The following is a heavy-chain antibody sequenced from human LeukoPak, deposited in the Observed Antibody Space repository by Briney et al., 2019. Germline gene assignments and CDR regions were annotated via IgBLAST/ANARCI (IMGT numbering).Heavy chain of an antibody. Sequence: ASVKVSCKAAGYTFTTYPITWVRQAPGQGFEWMGWINPDNGNTIYAQKVQGGLTMTTDTSTTTAYMELRSLRSDDTAVYYCARVRTYSYGSGSYYWDYYFDYWGLGTLVTVSS. D-gene: IGHD3-10*01. CDR3: ARVRTYSYGSGSYYWDYYFDY. J-gene: IGHJ4*02. CDR1: GYTFTTYP. CDR2: INPDNGNT. V-gene: IGHV1-18*01.